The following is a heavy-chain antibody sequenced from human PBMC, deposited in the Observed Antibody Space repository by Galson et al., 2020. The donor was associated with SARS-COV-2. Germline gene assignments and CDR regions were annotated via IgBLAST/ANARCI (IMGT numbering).Heavy chain of an antibody. D-gene: IGHD2-2*01. V-gene: IGHV3-13*01. CDR3: ARGKDVVVPAAASTRNYYYYYYMDV. CDR1: GFAFSSYD. J-gene: IGHJ6*03. CDR2: IGTAGDT. Sequence: SLRLSCAASGFAFSSYDMHWVRQATGKGLEWVSAIGTAGDTYYPGSVKGRFTISRENAKNSLYLQMNSLRAGDTAVYYCARGKDVVVPAAASTRNYYYYYYMDVWGKGTTVTVSS.